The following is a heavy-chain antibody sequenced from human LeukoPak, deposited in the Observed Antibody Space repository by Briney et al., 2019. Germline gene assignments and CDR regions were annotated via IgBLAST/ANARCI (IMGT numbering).Heavy chain of an antibody. CDR2: ISWNGGST. J-gene: IGHJ4*02. Sequence: GGSLRLSCGGSGFTFDDHGMCWVRQAPGKGLEWVSGISWNGGSTGYADSVKGRFTISRDNAKNSLYLQMNSLRAEDTALYYCTRDYYDSSGLPFDYWGQGTLVTVSS. D-gene: IGHD3-22*01. V-gene: IGHV3-20*04. CDR3: TRDYYDSSGLPFDY. CDR1: GFTFDDHG.